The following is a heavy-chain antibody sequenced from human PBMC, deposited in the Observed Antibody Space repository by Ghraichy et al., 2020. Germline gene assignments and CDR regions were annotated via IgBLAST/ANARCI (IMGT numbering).Heavy chain of an antibody. Sequence: SVKVSCKASGGTFSSYAISWVRQAPGQGLEWMGGIIPIFGTANYAQKFQGRVTITTDESTSTAYMELSSLRSEDTAVYYCATPIAYCGGDCYHFDYWGQGTLVTVSS. J-gene: IGHJ4*02. D-gene: IGHD2-21*02. CDR1: GGTFSSYA. CDR2: IIPIFGTA. V-gene: IGHV1-69*05. CDR3: ATPIAYCGGDCYHFDY.